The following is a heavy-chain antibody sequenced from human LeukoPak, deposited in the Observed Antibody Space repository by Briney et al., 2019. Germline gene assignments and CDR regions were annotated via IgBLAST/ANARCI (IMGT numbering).Heavy chain of an antibody. CDR3: AKDGGFWSGYYPY. D-gene: IGHD3-3*01. CDR2: ISGSGGST. V-gene: IGHV3-23*01. CDR1: GFTFSSYA. J-gene: IGHJ4*02. Sequence: PGGSLRLSCTASGFTFSSYAMSWVRQAPGKGLEWVSAISGSGGSTYYADSVKGRFTISRDNSKNTLYLQMNSLRAEDTAVYYCAKDGGFWSGYYPYWGQGTLVAVSS.